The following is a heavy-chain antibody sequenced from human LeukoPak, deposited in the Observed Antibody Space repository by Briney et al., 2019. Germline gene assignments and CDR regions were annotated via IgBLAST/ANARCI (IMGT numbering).Heavy chain of an antibody. V-gene: IGHV1-18*04. CDR2: ISAYNGNT. CDR3: ASTMRNTMVRGAIMSEAFDI. Sequence: GGSLRLSCAASGFTFNNAWMSWVRQAPGKGLEWMGWISAYNGNTNYAQKLQGRVTMTTDTSTSTAYMELRSLRSDDTAVYYCASTMRNTMVRGAIMSEAFDIWGQGTMVTVSS. CDR1: GFTFNNAW. D-gene: IGHD3-10*01. J-gene: IGHJ3*02.